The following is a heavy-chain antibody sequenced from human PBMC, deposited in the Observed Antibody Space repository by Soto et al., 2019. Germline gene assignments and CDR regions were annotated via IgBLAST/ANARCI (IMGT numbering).Heavy chain of an antibody. V-gene: IGHV3-33*01. CDR3: ARGGIAARPGNAFDI. CDR1: GFTFSSYG. D-gene: IGHD6-6*01. CDR2: IWYDGSNK. J-gene: IGHJ3*02. Sequence: QVQLVESRGGVVQPGRSLRLSCAASGFTFSSYGMHWVRQAPGKGLEWVAVIWYDGSNKYYADSVKGRFTISRDNSKNTLYLQMNSLRAEDTAVYYCARGGIAARPGNAFDIWGQGTMVTVSS.